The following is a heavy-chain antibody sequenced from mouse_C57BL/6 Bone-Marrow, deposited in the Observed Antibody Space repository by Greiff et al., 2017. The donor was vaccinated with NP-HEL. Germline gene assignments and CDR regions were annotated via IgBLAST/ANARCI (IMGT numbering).Heavy chain of an antibody. V-gene: IGHV14-3*01. J-gene: IGHJ1*03. Sequence: EVQLQQSVAELVRPGASVKLSCTASGFNIKNTYMPWVKQRPEQGLEWIVRIDPANGNTKYAPKFQGKATITADTSSNTAYLQLSSLTSEDTAIYYCARHYYGSSYDWYFDVWGTGTTVTVSS. CDR1: GFNIKNTY. D-gene: IGHD1-1*01. CDR3: ARHYYGSSYDWYFDV. CDR2: IDPANGNT.